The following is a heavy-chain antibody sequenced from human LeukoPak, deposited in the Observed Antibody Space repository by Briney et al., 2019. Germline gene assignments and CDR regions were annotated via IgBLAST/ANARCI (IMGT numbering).Heavy chain of an antibody. CDR3: ARVIRTYYDFWSGYYQSWFPDY. V-gene: IGHV1-2*02. Sequence: ASVKVSCKASGYTFTGYYMHWVRQAPGQGLEWMGWINPNSGGTNYAQKFQGRVTMTRDTSISTAYMELRSLRSDDTAVYYCARVIRTYYDFWSGYYQSWFPDYWGQGTLVTVSS. D-gene: IGHD3-3*01. J-gene: IGHJ4*02. CDR1: GYTFTGYY. CDR2: INPNSGGT.